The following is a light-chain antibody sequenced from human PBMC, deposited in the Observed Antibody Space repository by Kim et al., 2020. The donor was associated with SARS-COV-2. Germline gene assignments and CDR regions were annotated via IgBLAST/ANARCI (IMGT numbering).Light chain of an antibody. V-gene: IGKV1-39*01. CDR3: QQSYSTPPT. CDR2: AAS. J-gene: IGKJ1*01. CDR1: QSISSY. Sequence: DIQMTQSPSSLSASVGDRVTITCRASQSISSYLNWYQQKPGKAPKLLIYAASSLQSGVPLRFSGSGSGTDSTLTISSLQPEDFATYYCQQSYSTPPTFGQGTKVDIK.